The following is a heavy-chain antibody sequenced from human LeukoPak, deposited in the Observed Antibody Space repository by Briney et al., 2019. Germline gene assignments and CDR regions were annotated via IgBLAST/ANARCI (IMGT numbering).Heavy chain of an antibody. Sequence: SVKVSCKASGCTFSSYAISWVRQAPGQGLEWMGGIIPMFGTANYAQKFQGRVTITTDESTSTAYMELSSLRSEDTAMYYCARDITMVRGGYWFDPWAREPWSPSPQ. V-gene: IGHV1-69*05. D-gene: IGHD3-10*01. CDR3: ARDITMVRGGYWFDP. CDR2: IIPMFGTA. CDR1: GCTFSSYA. J-gene: IGHJ5*02.